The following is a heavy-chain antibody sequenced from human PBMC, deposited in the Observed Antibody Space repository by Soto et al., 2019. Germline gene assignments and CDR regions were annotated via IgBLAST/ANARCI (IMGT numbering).Heavy chain of an antibody. V-gene: IGHV1-69*13. CDR2: IIPIFGTA. D-gene: IGHD3-9*01. CDR1: GYTFTSYG. J-gene: IGHJ4*02. CDR3: ARGGTGYFNPFDY. Sequence: SVKVSCKASGYTFTSYGISWVRQAPGQGLEWMGGIIPIFGTANYAQKFQGRVTITADESTSTAYMELSSLRSEDTAVYYCARGGTGYFNPFDYWGQGTLVTVSS.